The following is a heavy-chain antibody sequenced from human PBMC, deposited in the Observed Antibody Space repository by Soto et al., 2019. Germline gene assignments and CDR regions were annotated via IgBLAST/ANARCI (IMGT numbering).Heavy chain of an antibody. CDR2: ISYDGSNK. CDR1: GFTFSSYA. CDR3: ARDLHFWSGLDQYYYYGMDV. J-gene: IGHJ6*02. D-gene: IGHD3-3*02. V-gene: IGHV3-30-3*01. Sequence: GGSLRLSCAASGFTFSSYAMHWVRQAPGKGLEWVAVISYDGSNKYYADSVKGRFTISRDNSKNTLYLQMNSLRAGDTAVYYCARDLHFWSGLDQYYYYGMDVWGQGTTVTVSS.